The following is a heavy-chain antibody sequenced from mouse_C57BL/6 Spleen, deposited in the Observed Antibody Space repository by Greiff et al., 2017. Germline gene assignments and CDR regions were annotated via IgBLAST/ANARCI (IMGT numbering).Heavy chain of an antibody. Sequence: VQLQQSGTVLARPGASVKMSCKTSGYTFTSYWMHWVKQRPGQGLEWIGAIYPGNSDTSYNQKFKGKAKLTAVTSASTAYMELSSLTNEDSAVYYCTRGGIYYGSSYWYFDVWGTGTTVTVSS. V-gene: IGHV1-5*01. J-gene: IGHJ1*03. D-gene: IGHD1-1*01. CDR2: IYPGNSDT. CDR3: TRGGIYYGSSYWYFDV. CDR1: GYTFTSYW.